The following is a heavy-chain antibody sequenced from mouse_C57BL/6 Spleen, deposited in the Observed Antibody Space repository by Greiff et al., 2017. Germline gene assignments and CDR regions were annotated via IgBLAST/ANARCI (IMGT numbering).Heavy chain of an antibody. CDR2: IYPGDSDT. CDR3: TRSSSYGNYWDY. D-gene: IGHD2-10*01. V-gene: IGHV1-5*01. J-gene: IGHJ2*01. Sequence: EVKLQQSGTVLARPGASVKMSCKTSGYTFTSYWMHWVKQRPGQGLEWIGAIYPGDSDTSYNQKFKGKAKLTAVTSASTAYMELSSLTNEDSAVYDCTRSSSYGNYWDYWGQGTTLTVSS. CDR1: GYTFTSYW.